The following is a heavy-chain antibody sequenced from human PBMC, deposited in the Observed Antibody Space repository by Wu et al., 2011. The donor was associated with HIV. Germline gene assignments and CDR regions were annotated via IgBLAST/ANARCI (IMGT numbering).Heavy chain of an antibody. J-gene: IGHJ6*04. CDR1: GYTFNTYA. Sequence: QVQLVQSGAEVKKPGASVKVSCKASGYTFNTYAISWVRQAPGQGLEWMGWISPYDGDTKYPQKLQGRVTMTTDTSTSTAYMELRSLRSDDTAIYFCASLHGSSTWDRNSYTTYRLDVWGRGTTVTVSS. CDR2: ISPYDGDT. D-gene: IGHD6-13*01. CDR3: ASLHGSSTWDRNSYTTYRLDV. V-gene: IGHV1-18*01.